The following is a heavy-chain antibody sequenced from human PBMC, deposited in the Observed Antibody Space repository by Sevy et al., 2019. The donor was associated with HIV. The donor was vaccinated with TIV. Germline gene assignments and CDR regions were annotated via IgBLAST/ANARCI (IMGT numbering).Heavy chain of an antibody. V-gene: IGHV4-39*01. J-gene: IGHJ5*02. D-gene: IGHD4-17*01. CDR2: IYYTGST. CDR1: SGSISSNTYY. Sequence: SETLSLTCTVSSGSISSNTYYWGWIRQPPGKGLEWIGTIYYTGSTYYSPSLKSRVSISVDTSKNQFSLKLISVTAADMAVYYCTRLVYGDYVNYFDPWGQGTLVTVSS. CDR3: TRLVYGDYVNYFDP.